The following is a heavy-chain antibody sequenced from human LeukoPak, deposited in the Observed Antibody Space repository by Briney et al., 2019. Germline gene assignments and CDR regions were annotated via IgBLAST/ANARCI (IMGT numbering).Heavy chain of an antibody. CDR1: GGSISSGDYY. J-gene: IGHJ5*02. V-gene: IGHV4-30-4*01. Sequence: PSQTLSLTCTVSGGSISSGDYYWSWIRQPPGKGLEWIGYIYYSGSTNYNPSLKSRVTISVDTSKNQFSLKLSSVTAADMAVYYCARDAGYDFSSGYSDWFDPWGQGTLVTVSS. CDR2: IYYSGST. CDR3: ARDAGYDFSSGYSDWFDP. D-gene: IGHD3-3*01.